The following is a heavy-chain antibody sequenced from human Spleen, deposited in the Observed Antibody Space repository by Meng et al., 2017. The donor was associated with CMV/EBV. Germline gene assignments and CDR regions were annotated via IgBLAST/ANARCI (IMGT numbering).Heavy chain of an antibody. CDR1: GGSISSYY. CDR3: ARDLKGLGATINWFDP. Sequence: SETLSLTCTVSGGSISSYYWSWIRQPPGKGLEWIGYIYYSGSTNYNPSLKSRVTISVETSKNQFSLKLSSVTAADTAVYYCARDLKGLGATINWFDPWGQGTLVTVSS. V-gene: IGHV4-59*01. J-gene: IGHJ5*02. CDR2: IYYSGST. D-gene: IGHD1-26*01.